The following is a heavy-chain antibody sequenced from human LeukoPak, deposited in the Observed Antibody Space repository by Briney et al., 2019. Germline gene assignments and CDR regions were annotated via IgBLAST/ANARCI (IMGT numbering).Heavy chain of an antibody. CDR1: GYTFTSYA. Sequence: ASVKVSCKASGYTFTSYAMHWVRQAPGQRLEWMGWINAGNGNTKYSQKFQGRVTITRDTSASTAYMELSSLRSEDTAVYYCAREMVTRSTFDIWGQGTMVTVSS. CDR2: INAGNGNT. CDR3: AREMVTRSTFDI. J-gene: IGHJ3*02. V-gene: IGHV1-3*01. D-gene: IGHD2-21*02.